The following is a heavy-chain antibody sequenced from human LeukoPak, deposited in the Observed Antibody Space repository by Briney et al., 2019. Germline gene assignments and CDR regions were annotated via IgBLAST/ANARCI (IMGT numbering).Heavy chain of an antibody. CDR3: AKDGSSSWYGFNWFDP. D-gene: IGHD6-13*01. CDR1: GFTLSSYA. CDR2: ISGRCGST. V-gene: IGHV3-23*01. J-gene: IGHJ5*02. Sequence: GGSLTLSCAASGFTLSSYAMSCVRQAPGKGLEWVSAISGRCGSTYYADSVKGRFTISRENSKNTLYLKMNSLRAEDTAVHYCAKDGSSSWYGFNWFDPWGQGTLVTVYS.